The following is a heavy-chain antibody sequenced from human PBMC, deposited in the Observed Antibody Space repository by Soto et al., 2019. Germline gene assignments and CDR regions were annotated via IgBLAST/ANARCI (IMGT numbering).Heavy chain of an antibody. V-gene: IGHV1-3*01. CDR2: INAGNGNT. CDR3: ARGVLNRVKYYYGMDV. Sequence: ASVKVSCKASGYTFTSYAIYWVRQAPGQRLEWMGWINAGNGNTKYSQKFQGRVTITRDTSASTAYMELSSLRSEDTAVYYCARGVLNRVKYYYGMDVCGQLNTVPVSS. D-gene: IGHD2-8*01. CDR1: GYTFTSYA. J-gene: IGHJ6*02.